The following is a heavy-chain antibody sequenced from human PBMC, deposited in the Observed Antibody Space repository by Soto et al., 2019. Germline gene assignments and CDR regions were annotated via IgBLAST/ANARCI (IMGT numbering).Heavy chain of an antibody. CDR1: GYSFSSYW. V-gene: IGHV5-51*01. J-gene: IGHJ6*02. Sequence: PGDSLKISCKASGYSFSSYWIAWVRQIPGKDLEWMGIIYPADSDIRYSESSEGHVTISVDKSISTAYLQWSSLKASDTAIYYCATSPLPKRSFGMDVRCQGTTLTISS. CDR2: IYPADSDI. CDR3: ATSPLPKRSFGMDV. D-gene: IGHD2-2*01.